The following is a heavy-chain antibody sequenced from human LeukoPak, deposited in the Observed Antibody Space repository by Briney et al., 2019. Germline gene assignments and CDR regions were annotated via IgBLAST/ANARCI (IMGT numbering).Heavy chain of an antibody. CDR1: GRSFRGYY. CDR2: INHSGST. J-gene: IGHJ6*02. V-gene: IGHV4-34*01. Sequence: SETLSLTCAVYGRSFRGYYWSWIRQPPGKGLEWIGEINHSGSTNYNPSLKSRVTISVDTSKNQFSLKLSSVTAADTAVYYCARVGYYYYYYGMDVWGQGTTVTVSS. CDR3: ARVGYYYYYYGMDV. D-gene: IGHD1-26*01.